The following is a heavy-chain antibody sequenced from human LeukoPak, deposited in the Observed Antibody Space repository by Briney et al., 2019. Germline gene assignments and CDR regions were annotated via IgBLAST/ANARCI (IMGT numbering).Heavy chain of an antibody. D-gene: IGHD6-6*01. CDR1: GFTFSSYG. CDR3: AKGGGLDSSSALLLTD. J-gene: IGHJ4*02. CDR2: IRYDGSNK. V-gene: IGHV3-30*02. Sequence: GGSLRLSCAASGFTFSSYGMHWVRQAPGKGLEWVAFIRYDGSNKYYADSVKGRFTISRDNSKNTPYLQMNSLRAEDTAVYYCAKGGGLDSSSALLLTDWGQGTLVTVSS.